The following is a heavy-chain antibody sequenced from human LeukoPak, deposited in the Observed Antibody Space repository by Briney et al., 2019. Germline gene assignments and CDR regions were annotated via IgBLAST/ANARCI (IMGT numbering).Heavy chain of an antibody. D-gene: IGHD3-16*01. V-gene: IGHV4-39*07. Sequence: PSETLSLTCTVSGGSISTSNYYWGWIRQPPGTGLEWIGTVSYSGNTYYNPSLKSRVTISVDTSKNQFSLNLSSVTAADTAFYYCAPEKRGLAFDIWGQGTLVTVSS. CDR3: APEKRGLAFDI. CDR1: GGSISTSNYY. CDR2: VSYSGNT. J-gene: IGHJ3*02.